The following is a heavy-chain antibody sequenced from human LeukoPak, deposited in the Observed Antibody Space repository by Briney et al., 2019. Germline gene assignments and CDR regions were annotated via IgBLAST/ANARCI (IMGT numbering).Heavy chain of an antibody. D-gene: IGHD4-11*01. CDR3: ARTTLTNARACYFDY. CDR2: ISAYNGNT. V-gene: IGHV1-18*04. J-gene: IGHJ4*02. Sequence: GASVKVSCKASGYTFTSYYMHWVRQAPGQGLEWMGWISAYNGNTNYAQKLQGRVTMTTDTSTSTAYMELRSLRSDDTAVYCCARTTLTNARACYFDYWGQGTLVTVSP. CDR1: GYTFTSYY.